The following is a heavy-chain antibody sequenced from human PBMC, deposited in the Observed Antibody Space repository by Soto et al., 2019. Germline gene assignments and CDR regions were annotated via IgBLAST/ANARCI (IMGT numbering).Heavy chain of an antibody. J-gene: IGHJ4*02. CDR2: ISYDGSNK. V-gene: IGHV3-30-3*01. Sequence: PGGSLRLSCAASGFTFSSYAMHWVRQAPGKGLEWVAVISYDGSNKYYADSVKGRFTISRDNSKNTLYLQMNSLRAEDTAVYYCARAPRSSGFDYWGQGTLVTVSS. CDR3: ARAPRSSGFDY. CDR1: GFTFSSYA. D-gene: IGHD6-6*01.